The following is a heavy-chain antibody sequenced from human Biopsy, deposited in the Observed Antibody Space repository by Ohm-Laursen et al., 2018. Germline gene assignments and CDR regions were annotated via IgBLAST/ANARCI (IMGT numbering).Heavy chain of an antibody. CDR1: GDSISSYY. Sequence: SETLSLTCTVSGDSISSYYWSWIRQPPGKGLEWIGYISYSGSTSYNPSLKSRVTISADTSKNQLPLTLSSLTAADTAVYFCAKQWSYYESFTQHYRGDFDYWGQGTLVIVSS. J-gene: IGHJ4*02. V-gene: IGHV4-59*08. CDR2: ISYSGST. D-gene: IGHD3-16*01. CDR3: AKQWSYYESFTQHYRGDFDY.